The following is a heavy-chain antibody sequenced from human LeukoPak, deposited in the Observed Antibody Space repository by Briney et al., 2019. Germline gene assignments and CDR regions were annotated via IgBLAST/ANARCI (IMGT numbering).Heavy chain of an antibody. CDR3: ARHRDYYDS. CDR1: GGSISSYY. V-gene: IGHV4-59*08. D-gene: IGHD3-22*01. CDR2: IYSSGSA. Sequence: SETLSLTCTVSGGSISSYYWSWLRQPPGKGLEWIGYIYSSGSANYNPSLKSRVIISGDTSKNQISLNLTSVTAADTALYFCARHRDYYDSWGHGTLVTVSS. J-gene: IGHJ4*01.